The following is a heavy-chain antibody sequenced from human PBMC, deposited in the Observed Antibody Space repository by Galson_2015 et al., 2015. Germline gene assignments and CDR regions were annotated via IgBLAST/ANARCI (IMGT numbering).Heavy chain of an antibody. CDR3: AKGDSLGGEDGMDV. V-gene: IGHV3-23*01. Sequence: SLRLSCAVSGFTFSSYAMSWVRQAPGKGLEWVSAISGSGGSTYYADSVKGRFTISRDNSKNTLYLQMNSLRAEDTAVYYCAKGDSLGGEDGMDVWGQGTTVTVSS. CDR2: ISGSGGST. CDR1: GFTFSSYA. J-gene: IGHJ6*02. D-gene: IGHD2-21*01.